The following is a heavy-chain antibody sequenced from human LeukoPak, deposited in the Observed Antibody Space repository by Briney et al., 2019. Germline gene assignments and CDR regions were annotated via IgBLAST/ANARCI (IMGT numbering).Heavy chain of an antibody. CDR1: GYTFTSYY. V-gene: IGHV1-46*01. D-gene: IGHD1-26*01. Sequence: ASVKVSCKASGYTFTSYYMHWVRQAPGQGLEWMGIIIPSGGSTSYAQKFQGRVTMTRDMSTSTVYMELSSLRSEDTAVYYCARGGRIVGATAAFDIWGQGTMVTVSS. J-gene: IGHJ3*02. CDR3: ARGGRIVGATAAFDI. CDR2: IIPSGGST.